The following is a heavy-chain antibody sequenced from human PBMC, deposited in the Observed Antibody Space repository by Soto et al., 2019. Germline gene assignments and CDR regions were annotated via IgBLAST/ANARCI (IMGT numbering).Heavy chain of an antibody. CDR2: LYGGGTT. V-gene: IGHV3-66*01. CDR3: ASALISTNYGFDY. D-gene: IGHD2-2*01. J-gene: IGHJ4*02. CDR1: GFIVSRNY. Sequence: EVQLVQSGGGLVQPGGSLRLSCAASGFIVSRNYMSWVRQAPGRGLEWVSVLYGGGTTYYADSVKGRFIISRDNSKNTLFLQMNSLRVEDTAVYYCASALISTNYGFDYWGQGTLVTVSS.